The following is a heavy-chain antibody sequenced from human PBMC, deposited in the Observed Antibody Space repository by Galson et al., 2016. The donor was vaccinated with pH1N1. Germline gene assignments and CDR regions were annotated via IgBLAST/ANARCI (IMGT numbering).Heavy chain of an antibody. CDR2: INPNNGDT. CDR1: EYTFIGYY. D-gene: IGHD3-22*01. CDR3: ARVNTYDSSGYYPFDY. J-gene: IGHJ4*02. V-gene: IGHV1-2*05. Sequence: SVKVSCKASEYTFIGYYIHWMRQAPGHGLAWMGRINPNNGDTHYAQNFQGRVTMTRDTSISTAYMELNSLRSDDTDVYYCARVNTYDSSGYYPFDYWDQGTQVTVSS.